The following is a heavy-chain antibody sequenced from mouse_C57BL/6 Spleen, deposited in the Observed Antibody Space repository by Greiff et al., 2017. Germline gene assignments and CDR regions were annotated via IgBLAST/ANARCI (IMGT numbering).Heavy chain of an antibody. V-gene: IGHV1-7*01. Sequence: QVQLQQSGAELAKPGASVKLSCKASGYTFTSYWMHWVKQRPGQGLEWIGYINPSSGYTKYNQQFKDKATLTADKSSSTSYMQLSSLPYEDSAVYYCASSSLYSNYSAWFAYGGQGTLVTVSA. D-gene: IGHD2-5*01. CDR2: INPSSGYT. CDR3: ASSSLYSNYSAWFAY. J-gene: IGHJ3*01. CDR1: GYTFTSYW.